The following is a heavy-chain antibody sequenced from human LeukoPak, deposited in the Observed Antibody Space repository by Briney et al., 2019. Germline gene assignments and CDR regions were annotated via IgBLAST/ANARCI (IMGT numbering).Heavy chain of an antibody. V-gene: IGHV4-34*01. D-gene: IGHD6-6*01. CDR2: IYYSGST. CDR1: GGSFSGYY. CDR3: ASGDSSSPVDY. Sequence: PSETLSLTCAVYGGSFSGYYWSWIRQPPGKGLEWIGYIYYSGSTYYNPSLKSRVTISVDRSKNQFSLKLSSVTAADTAVYYCASGDSSSPVDYWGQGTLVTVSS. J-gene: IGHJ4*02.